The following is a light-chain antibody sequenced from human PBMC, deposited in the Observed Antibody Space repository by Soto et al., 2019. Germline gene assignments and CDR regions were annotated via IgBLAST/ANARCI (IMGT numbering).Light chain of an antibody. CDR2: DTN. CDR3: LLSYSGARAGV. V-gene: IGLV7-46*01. CDR1: TGAVTSGHY. J-gene: IGLJ3*02. Sequence: QAVVTQEPSLTVSPGGTVTLTCGSTTGAVTSGHYPYWFQQKAGQPPRTLIYDTNNKQSWTPARFSGSLLGGKAALTLSGAQPEDEADYYCLLSYSGARAGVFGGGTKLTVL.